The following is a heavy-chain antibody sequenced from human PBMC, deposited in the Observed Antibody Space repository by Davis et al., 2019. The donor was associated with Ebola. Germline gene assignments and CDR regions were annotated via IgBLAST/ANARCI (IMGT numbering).Heavy chain of an antibody. V-gene: IGHV3-48*03. CDR3: ARDPHSLDWELAGMDV. J-gene: IGHJ6*02. CDR2: IHSSGTTI. D-gene: IGHD3/OR15-3a*01. Sequence: PGGSLRLSCVASGFTFSSFEMNWVRQSPGKGLEWVSYIHSSGTTIHYADSVKGRFTISRDNAKNSLYLQMNSLRVEDTAVYYCARDPHSLDWELAGMDVWGQGTPVTV. CDR1: GFTFSSFE.